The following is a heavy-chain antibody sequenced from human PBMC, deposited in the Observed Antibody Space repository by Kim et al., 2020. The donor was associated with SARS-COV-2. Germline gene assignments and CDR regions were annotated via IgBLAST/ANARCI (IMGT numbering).Heavy chain of an antibody. CDR1: GFRFDDYG. CDR3: ARGTLYTFDL. V-gene: IGHV3-20*01. D-gene: IGHD1-20*01. Sequence: GGSLRLSCLASGFRFDDYGMNWVRQVPGKGLEWVSNLNWSGDSTLYADSVKGRFTISRDSAKNSLYLQMDYLRAEDTALYHCARGTLYTFDLWGEGTMVTAS. J-gene: IGHJ3*01. CDR2: LNWSGDST.